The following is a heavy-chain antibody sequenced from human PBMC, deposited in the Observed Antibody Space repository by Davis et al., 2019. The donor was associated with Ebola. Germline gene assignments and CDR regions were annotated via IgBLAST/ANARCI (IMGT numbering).Heavy chain of an antibody. J-gene: IGHJ6*02. D-gene: IGHD3-3*01. Sequence: GESLKISCAASGFTFSSYGMHWVRQAPGKGLEWVAVISYDGSNKYYADSVKGRFTISRDNSKNTLYLQMNSLRAEDTAVYYCARGGLEDYYYYGMDVWGQGTTVTVSS. CDR3: ARGGLEDYYYYGMDV. CDR2: ISYDGSNK. V-gene: IGHV3-30*03. CDR1: GFTFSSYG.